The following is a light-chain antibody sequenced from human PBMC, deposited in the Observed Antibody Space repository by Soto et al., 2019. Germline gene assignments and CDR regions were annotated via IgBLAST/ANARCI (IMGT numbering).Light chain of an antibody. J-gene: IGKJ3*01. CDR1: QSVSRK. V-gene: IGKV3-15*01. CDR3: QEYNEVPLLT. Sequence: TLSPATXYAPVLEIATPTWRASQSVSRKLDWYQKKPGKATXLXXXGASTRDNGIQDRISGSGSGKEFTLTIRRRQFEDFGAYYCQEYNEVPLLTFGRGTQVDI. CDR2: GAS.